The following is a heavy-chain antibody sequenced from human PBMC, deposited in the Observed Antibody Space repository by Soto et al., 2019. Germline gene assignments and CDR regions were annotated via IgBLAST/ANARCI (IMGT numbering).Heavy chain of an antibody. CDR3: ARRSLQKYGDYDNWFDP. CDR1: GGSISSSSYY. Sequence: PSETLSLTCTVSGGSISSSSYYWGWIRQPPGKGLEWIGSIYYSGSTYYNPSLKSRVTISVDTSKNQFSLKLSSVTAADTAVYYCARRSLQKYGDYDNWFDPWGQGTLVTVSS. CDR2: IYYSGST. V-gene: IGHV4-39*01. J-gene: IGHJ5*02. D-gene: IGHD4-17*01.